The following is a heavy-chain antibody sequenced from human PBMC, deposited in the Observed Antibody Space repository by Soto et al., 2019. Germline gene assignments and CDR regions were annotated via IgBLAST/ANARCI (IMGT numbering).Heavy chain of an antibody. CDR2: MYSTGST. CDR1: GFSVNKDF. CDR3: ESSVSGYPY. Sequence: EVQVVESGGGLVQPGGSLRLSCAASGFSVNKDFMSWVRQAPGKGLEWVSTMYSTGSTDYADSVKGRFTISKDNSKNTLYLQMNSLRAEDTAVYYCESSVSGYPYWGQGTLVTVSS. V-gene: IGHV3-66*01. D-gene: IGHD3-9*01. J-gene: IGHJ4*02.